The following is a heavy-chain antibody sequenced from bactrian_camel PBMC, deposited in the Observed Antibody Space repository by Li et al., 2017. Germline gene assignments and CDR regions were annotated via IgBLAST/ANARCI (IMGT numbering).Heavy chain of an antibody. Sequence: HVQLVESGGGSVQAGGSLGLSCDFSGYTYKRNCMAWFRQAPGKEREGVAAIYSTTGNTYYADSVKGRFTVSQDSAKNIVYLQMNDLRPEDSAMYSCAVATDCRWTGYPTWTPYPNSIGQGTQVTVS. CDR2: IYSTTGNT. V-gene: IGHV3S1*01. CDR1: GYTYKRNC. D-gene: IGHD4*01. J-gene: IGHJ4*01.